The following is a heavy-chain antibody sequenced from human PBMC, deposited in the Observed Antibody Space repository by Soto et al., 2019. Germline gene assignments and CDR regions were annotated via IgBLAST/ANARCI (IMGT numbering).Heavy chain of an antibody. CDR2: VYHSGST. V-gene: IGHV4-59*08. CDR3: ARHVPGRGYFDY. D-gene: IGHD3-10*01. Sequence: SETLSLTCTVSVGSISSYYWSWIRQPPGKGLEWIGYVYHSGSTNYNPSLNSRVTISVDTSNNQFSLKLSSVTAADTAVYYCARHVPGRGYFDYWGQGTLVTVSS. J-gene: IGHJ4*02. CDR1: VGSISSYY.